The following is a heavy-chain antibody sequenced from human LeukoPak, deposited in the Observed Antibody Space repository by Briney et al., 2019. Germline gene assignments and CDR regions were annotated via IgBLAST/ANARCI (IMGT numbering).Heavy chain of an antibody. J-gene: IGHJ6*03. V-gene: IGHV3-23*01. Sequence: GGSLRLSCVASGFTFSSYAMNWVRQAPGKGLEWLSLISDSPDITYYTDSVKGRFTISRSNSNNTVYLQMNNLRAEDTAVYYCARRARVRMVYFYYLMDIWGKGTTVTVSS. CDR2: ISDSPDIT. CDR1: GFTFSSYA. CDR3: ARRARVRMVYFYYLMDI. D-gene: IGHD2-8*01.